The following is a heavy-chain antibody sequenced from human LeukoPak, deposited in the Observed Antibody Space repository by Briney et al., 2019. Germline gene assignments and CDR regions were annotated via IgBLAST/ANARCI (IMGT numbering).Heavy chain of an antibody. CDR2: IKQDGSEK. V-gene: IGHV3-7*01. CDR3: ARSSIAVAANFDY. CDR1: GFTVSSNS. J-gene: IGHJ4*02. Sequence: GGSLRLSCTVSGFTVSSNSMSWVRQAPGKGLEWVANIKQDGSEKYYVDSVKGRFTISRDNAKNSLYLQMNSLRAEDTAVYYCARSSIAVAANFDYWGQGTLVTVSS. D-gene: IGHD6-19*01.